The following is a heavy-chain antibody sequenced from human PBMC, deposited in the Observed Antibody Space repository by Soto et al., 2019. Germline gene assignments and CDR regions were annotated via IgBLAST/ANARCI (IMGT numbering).Heavy chain of an antibody. V-gene: IGHV4-59*08. Sequence: SETLSLTCTVSGGSIGTYYWSWIRQPPGKGLEWIGYIYYRGNTDYNPSLKSRVTISLDTPKNQFSLKLSSVTAADTAVYYCAIHPGYYDILTGYTTYYFDYWGQGILVTVSS. CDR1: GGSIGTYY. CDR3: AIHPGYYDILTGYTTYYFDY. CDR2: IYYRGNT. D-gene: IGHD3-9*01. J-gene: IGHJ4*02.